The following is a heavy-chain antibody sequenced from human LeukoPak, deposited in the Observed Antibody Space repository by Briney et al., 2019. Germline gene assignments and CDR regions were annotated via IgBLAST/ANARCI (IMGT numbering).Heavy chain of an antibody. CDR3: ARAGFLITFGGVIS. CDR1: RFTFSNYW. V-gene: IGHV3-48*04. Sequence: PGGSLRLSCVASRFTFSNYWMTWVRQAPGKGLEWVSSISSSGSTIYYADSVKGRFTISRDNAKNSLYLQMNSLRAEDTAIYYCARAGFLITFGGVISWGQGTLVTVSS. J-gene: IGHJ5*02. CDR2: ISSSGSTI. D-gene: IGHD3-16*02.